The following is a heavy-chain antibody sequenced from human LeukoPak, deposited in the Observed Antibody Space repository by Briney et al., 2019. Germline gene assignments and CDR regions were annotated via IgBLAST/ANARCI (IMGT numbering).Heavy chain of an antibody. J-gene: IGHJ4*02. CDR1: GFTFSRYG. CDR3: AKDLSHMAADYYFDY. Sequence: PGGSLRLSCEASGFTFSRYGMHWVRQAPGKGLEWVTVISYDGRDKYYADSVKGRFTISRDNSKNTLYLQMNSLRPEDTAVYYCAKDLSHMAADYYFDYWGQGTLVTVSS. D-gene: IGHD2-15*01. V-gene: IGHV3-30*18. CDR2: ISYDGRDK.